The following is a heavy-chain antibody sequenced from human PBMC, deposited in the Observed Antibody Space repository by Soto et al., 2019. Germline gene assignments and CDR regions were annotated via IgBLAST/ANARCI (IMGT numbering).Heavy chain of an antibody. CDR1: GGSFSGYY. CDR3: ARASRDYNWLYFFDY. V-gene: IGHV4-34*01. CDR2: INHSGST. Sequence: SETLSLTCAVYGGSFSGYYCSWIRQPPGKGLEWIGEINHSGSTNYNPSLKSRVTISVDTSKNQFSLKLSSVTAADTAVYYCARASRDYNWLYFFDYWGQGTLVTVSS. D-gene: IGHD1-20*01. J-gene: IGHJ4*02.